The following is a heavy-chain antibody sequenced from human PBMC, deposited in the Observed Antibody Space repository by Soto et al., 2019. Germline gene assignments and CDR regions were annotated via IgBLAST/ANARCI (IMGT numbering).Heavy chain of an antibody. CDR3: ARDMPYAAGSLAGCDY. Sequence: SETLSLTCTVSGDSITGSYWSWIRQPPGKTLEWIGYIYHRGTTTYNPSLKSRVSISVDTSKNQFSLRLTSVIAADTAVYYCARDMPYAAGSLAGCDYWGQGILVTVSS. CDR1: GDSITGSY. D-gene: IGHD1-26*01. V-gene: IGHV4-59*01. J-gene: IGHJ4*02. CDR2: IYHRGTT.